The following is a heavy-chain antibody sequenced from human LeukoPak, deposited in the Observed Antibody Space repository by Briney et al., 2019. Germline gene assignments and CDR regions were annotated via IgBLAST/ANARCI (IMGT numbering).Heavy chain of an antibody. J-gene: IGHJ4*02. D-gene: IGHD4-11*01. CDR3: ARLQSEWGEFGY. CDR2: LYHSGGT. Sequence: PSETLSLTCSVSGDSITRYYWSWIRRSPGKGLEWIGYLYHSGGTNYNPSLKSRVTISGDTSKNQFSLRLTSVTAADTAVYYCARLQSEWGEFGYWGQGTLVTVSS. V-gene: IGHV4-59*01. CDR1: GDSITRYY.